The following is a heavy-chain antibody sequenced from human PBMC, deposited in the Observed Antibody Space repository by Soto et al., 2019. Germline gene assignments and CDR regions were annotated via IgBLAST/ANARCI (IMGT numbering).Heavy chain of an antibody. Sequence: GGSLRLSCAASGFTFSSYGMHWVRQAPGKGLEWVAFISYDGSNKYYADSVKGRFTISRDNSKNTLYLQMNSLRAEDTAVYYCANSINLGMWNAFDIWGQGTMVTVSS. CDR2: ISYDGSNK. D-gene: IGHD7-27*01. V-gene: IGHV3-30*18. J-gene: IGHJ3*02. CDR1: GFTFSSYG. CDR3: ANSINLGMWNAFDI.